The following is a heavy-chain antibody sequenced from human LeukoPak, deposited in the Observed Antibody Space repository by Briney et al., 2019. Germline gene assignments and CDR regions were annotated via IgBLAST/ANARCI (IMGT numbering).Heavy chain of an antibody. Sequence: ASVKVSCKASGYTFTGYYMHWVRQAPGQGLEWMGWINPNSGGTNYAQKFQGRVTMTRDTSISTAYMELSRLRSDDTAAYYCARCAIVVVPAAIGNPEGWFDPWGQGTLVTVSS. D-gene: IGHD2-2*01. CDR3: ARCAIVVVPAAIGNPEGWFDP. CDR1: GYTFTGYY. J-gene: IGHJ5*02. V-gene: IGHV1-2*02. CDR2: INPNSGGT.